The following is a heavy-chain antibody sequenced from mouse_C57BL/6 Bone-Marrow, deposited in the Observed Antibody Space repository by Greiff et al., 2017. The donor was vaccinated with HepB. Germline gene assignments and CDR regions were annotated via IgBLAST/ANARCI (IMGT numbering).Heavy chain of an antibody. CDR1: GFNIKNTY. J-gene: IGHJ2*01. D-gene: IGHD1-1*01. CDR2: IDPANGNT. Sequence: EVKLQESVAELVRPGASVKLSCTASGFNIKNTYMHWVKQRPEQGLEWIGRIDPANGNTKYAPKFQGKATITADTSSNTAYLQLSSLTSEDTAIYYCARSAITTVVRGDYWGQGTTLTVSS. V-gene: IGHV14-3*01. CDR3: ARSAITTVVRGDY.